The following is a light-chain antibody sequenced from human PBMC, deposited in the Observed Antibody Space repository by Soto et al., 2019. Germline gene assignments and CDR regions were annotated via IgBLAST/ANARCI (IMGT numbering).Light chain of an antibody. CDR3: CSYAGSSPYV. Sequence: QSALTQPASLSGFPGQSITISCTGTSSDVGSYNLVSWYQQHPGKAPKLMIYEVSKRPSGVSNRFSGSKSGNTASLTISGLQAEDEADYYCCSYAGSSPYVFGTGTKVTVL. CDR2: EVS. CDR1: SSDVGSYNL. J-gene: IGLJ1*01. V-gene: IGLV2-23*02.